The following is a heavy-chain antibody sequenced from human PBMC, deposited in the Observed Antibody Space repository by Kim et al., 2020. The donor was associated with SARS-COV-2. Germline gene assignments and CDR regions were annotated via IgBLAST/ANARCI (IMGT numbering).Heavy chain of an antibody. J-gene: IGHJ4*02. Sequence: GGSLRLSCAASGFTFSSYGMHWVRQAPGKGLEWVAVISYDGSNKYYADSVKGRFTISRDNSKNTLYLQMNSLRAEDTAVYYCWGRGSGGRIFDYWGQGTRVTVSS. CDR1: GFTFSSYG. D-gene: IGHD3-10*01. CDR3: WGRGSGGRIFDY. CDR2: ISYDGSNK. V-gene: IGHV3-30*03.